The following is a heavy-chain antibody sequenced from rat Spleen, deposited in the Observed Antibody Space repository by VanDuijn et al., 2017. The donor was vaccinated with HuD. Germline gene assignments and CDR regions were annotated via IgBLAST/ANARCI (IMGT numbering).Heavy chain of an antibody. CDR2: ISYDGGRT. CDR1: GFTFSDYY. Sequence: EVQLVESDGGFVQPGRSLKLSCAASGFTFSDYYMAWVRQAPTKGLEWVATISYDGGRTYYRNSVKGRFTISRDNARSVLDLEMDSLRSEDTATYYCASRTGNWFAYWGQGTLVTVSS. V-gene: IGHV5-29*01. J-gene: IGHJ3*01. D-gene: IGHD5-1*01. CDR3: ASRTGNWFAY.